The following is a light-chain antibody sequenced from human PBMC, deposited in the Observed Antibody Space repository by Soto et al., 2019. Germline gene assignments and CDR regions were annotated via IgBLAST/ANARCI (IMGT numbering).Light chain of an antibody. CDR3: QQCGPPPFT. Sequence: EVVLTQSPGTLSLSPGDRATLSCRASQSVSSGYLAWYQQKPGQVPRLLIHAGSSRATGIPDRFSGSGSGTDFTLTITRLEPEDSAVYYCQQCGPPPFTFGPGTKVDI. CDR1: QSVSSGY. V-gene: IGKV3-20*01. CDR2: AGS. J-gene: IGKJ3*01.